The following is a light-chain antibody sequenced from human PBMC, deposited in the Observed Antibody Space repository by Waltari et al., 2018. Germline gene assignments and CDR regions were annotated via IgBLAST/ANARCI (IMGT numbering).Light chain of an antibody. CDR1: SGPSNYA. V-gene: IGLV4-69*01. J-gene: IGLJ1*01. CDR2: INRDGSH. CDR3: QTWGAGIRV. Sequence: QLVLTQSPSASASLGASVKITCTLSSGPSNYAIAWPQQQAEKGPRYLMKINRDGSHNKGDGIPDRFSGSTSGAERYLTISSLQSEDEADYYCQTWGAGIRVFGTGTKVTVL.